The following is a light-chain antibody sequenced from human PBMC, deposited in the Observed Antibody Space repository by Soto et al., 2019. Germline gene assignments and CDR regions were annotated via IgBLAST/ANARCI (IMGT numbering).Light chain of an antibody. Sequence: DIVMTQAPASLAVSLGERATINCKSSQRVLYSSNNKNYLAWYQHKPGQPPKLLIYWASTRESGVPDRFSGSGSGTDFTLTISSLQAEDVAVYYCQQYYSTPPSFGQGTKLEIK. J-gene: IGKJ2*01. V-gene: IGKV4-1*01. CDR1: QRVLYSSNNKNY. CDR2: WAS. CDR3: QQYYSTPPS.